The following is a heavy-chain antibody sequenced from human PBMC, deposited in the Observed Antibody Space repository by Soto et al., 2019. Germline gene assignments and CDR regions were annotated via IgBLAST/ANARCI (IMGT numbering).Heavy chain of an antibody. V-gene: IGHV3-30*02. J-gene: IGHJ4*02. D-gene: IGHD5-18*01. Sequence: DSVKGRFTISRDNSKNTLYLQMNSLRAEDTAVYYCAKDGRVRTGSNYGSSLDYWGQGTLVTVSS. CDR3: AKDGRVRTGSNYGSSLDY.